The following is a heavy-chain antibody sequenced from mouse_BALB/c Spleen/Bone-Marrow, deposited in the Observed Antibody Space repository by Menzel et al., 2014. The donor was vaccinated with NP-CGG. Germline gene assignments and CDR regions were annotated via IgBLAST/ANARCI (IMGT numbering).Heavy chain of an antibody. Sequence: QVHLQQSGAELVRPGTSVTLSCKASGYTFTDYKMHWVKQTPVHGLGWIGLIDPETGGTAYNQRFKGKAIMTAYKSSSTAYMDLRSLTSEDSAVYYCTIVAYWGQGTLVTVSA. CDR2: IDPETGGT. CDR3: TIVAY. CDR1: GYTFTDYK. V-gene: IGHV1-15*01. J-gene: IGHJ3*01.